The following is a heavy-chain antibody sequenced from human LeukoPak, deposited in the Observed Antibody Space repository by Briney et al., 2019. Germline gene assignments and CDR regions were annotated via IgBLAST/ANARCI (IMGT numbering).Heavy chain of an antibody. CDR2: ISSSSYI. D-gene: IGHD6-13*01. CDR3: ARDRRVYSSSTYDY. Sequence: GGSLRLSCAASGFTFSSYSMNWVRQAPGKGLEWVSSISSSSYIYYADSVKGRFTISRDNAKNSLYLQMNSLRAEDTAVYYCARDRRVYSSSTYDYWGQGTLVTVSS. J-gene: IGHJ4*02. CDR1: GFTFSSYS. V-gene: IGHV3-21*01.